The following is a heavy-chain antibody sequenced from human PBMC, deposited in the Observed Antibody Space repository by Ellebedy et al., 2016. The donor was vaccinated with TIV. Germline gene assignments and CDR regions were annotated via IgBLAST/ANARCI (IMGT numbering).Heavy chain of an antibody. Sequence: SGPTLVKPTQTLTLTCTFSGFSLSTSGMCVSWIRQPPGKALEWLARIDWDDGKNYSTSLKTRLSISKDTSKNQVVLTMTNMDPVDTATYYCALISPRFGELSGAWYYGMDVWGQGTTVTVSS. CDR3: ALISPRFGELSGAWYYGMDV. CDR2: IDWDDGK. CDR1: GFSLSTSGMC. D-gene: IGHD3-10*01. J-gene: IGHJ6*02. V-gene: IGHV2-70*11.